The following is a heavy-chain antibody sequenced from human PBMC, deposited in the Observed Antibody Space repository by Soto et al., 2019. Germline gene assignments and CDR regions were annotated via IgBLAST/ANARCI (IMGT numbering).Heavy chain of an antibody. J-gene: IGHJ4*02. CDR1: GGSISSSNW. D-gene: IGHD3-10*01. Sequence: QVQLQESGPGLVKPSGTLSLTCAVSGGSISSSNWWSWVRQPPGKGLQWIGEIYHSGSTNYIPSLQSRVTISVDKSRNQFSLKLSSVTAADTAVYYCASRWGEGRVDYWGQGTLVTVSS. V-gene: IGHV4-4*02. CDR2: IYHSGST. CDR3: ASRWGEGRVDY.